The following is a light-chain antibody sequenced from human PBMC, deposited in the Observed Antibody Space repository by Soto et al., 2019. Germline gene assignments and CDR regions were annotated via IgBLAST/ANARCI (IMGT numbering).Light chain of an antibody. CDR2: GAS. V-gene: IGKV3-20*01. Sequence: EIVLTQSAATLSLSLGERATLSCRASQTVGGRYLAWFQQKPGQTPRLLIYGASTRAAGVPDRFSDSGSGTDFSLTINRLEPEDFAVYYCLQYVSSPWTFGQGTKVEV. CDR3: LQYVSSPWT. CDR1: QTVGGRY. J-gene: IGKJ1*01.